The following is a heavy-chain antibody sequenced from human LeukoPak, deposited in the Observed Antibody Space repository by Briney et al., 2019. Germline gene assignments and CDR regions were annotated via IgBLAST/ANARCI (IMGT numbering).Heavy chain of an antibody. CDR1: GGSISSGGYY. Sequence: SQTLSLTCTVSGGSISSGGYYWSWIRQHPGKGLEWLGYIYYSGSTYYNPSLKSRVTISVDTSKNQFSLKLSSVTAADTAVYYCARDRRYGGNTATPESYGMDVWGQGTTVTVSS. D-gene: IGHD4-23*01. CDR2: IYYSGST. J-gene: IGHJ6*02. CDR3: ARDRRYGGNTATPESYGMDV. V-gene: IGHV4-31*03.